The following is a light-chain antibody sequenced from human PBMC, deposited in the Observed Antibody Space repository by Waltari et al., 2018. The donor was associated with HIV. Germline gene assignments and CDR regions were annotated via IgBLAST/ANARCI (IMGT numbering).Light chain of an antibody. CDR3: CSFVGSYSYV. CDR1: SGALDGSSF. CDR2: DVT. V-gene: IGLV2-11*01. Sequence: QSALTQPRSVSGSPGQSVTLSCTGSSGALDGSSFVSWYQQHPGEAPKVVIYDVTKRPSGGPDRFSGSRSGNTASLTISGLQAEDEADYFCCSFVGSYSYVFGTGTKVTVL. J-gene: IGLJ1*01.